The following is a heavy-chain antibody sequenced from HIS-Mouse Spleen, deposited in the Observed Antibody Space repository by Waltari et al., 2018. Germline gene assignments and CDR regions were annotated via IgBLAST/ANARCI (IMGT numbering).Heavy chain of an antibody. CDR3: ARGLVLQLVLDY. J-gene: IGHJ4*02. V-gene: IGHV4-34*01. D-gene: IGHD6-13*01. CDR1: GGSFSGYS. CDR2: INHSGST. Sequence: QVQLQQWGAGLLTPSETLSLTCAVYGGSFSGYSLSWIRQPPGKGLEWIGEINHSGSTNYNPSLKSRVTISVDTSKNQFSLKLSSVTAADTAVYYCARGLVLQLVLDYWGQGTLVTVSS.